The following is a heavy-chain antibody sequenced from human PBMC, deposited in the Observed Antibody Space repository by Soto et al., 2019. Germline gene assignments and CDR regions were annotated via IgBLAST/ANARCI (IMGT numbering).Heavy chain of an antibody. CDR1: GGSISSSSYY. CDR3: ARPEYSSSSLGY. V-gene: IGHV4-39*01. CDR2: IYYSGST. Sequence: PSETLSLTCTVSGGSISSSSYYWGWIRQPPGKGLEWIGSIYYSGSTYYNPSLKSRVTISVDTSKNQFSLKLSSVTAADTAVYYCARPEYSSSSLGYWGQGTLVTVSS. D-gene: IGHD6-6*01. J-gene: IGHJ4*02.